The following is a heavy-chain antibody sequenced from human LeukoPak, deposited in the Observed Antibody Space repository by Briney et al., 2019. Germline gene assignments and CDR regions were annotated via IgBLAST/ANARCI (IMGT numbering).Heavy chain of an antibody. CDR3: ARDQPHGGHFDY. V-gene: IGHV1-46*01. D-gene: IGHD4-23*01. Sequence: ASVKVSCKASGYTFTSYYMHWARQAPGQGLEWMGIINPSGGSTSYAQKFQGRVTMTRDTSTSTVYMELSSLRSEDTAVYYCARDQPHGGHFDYWGQGTLVTVSS. J-gene: IGHJ4*02. CDR1: GYTFTSYY. CDR2: INPSGGST.